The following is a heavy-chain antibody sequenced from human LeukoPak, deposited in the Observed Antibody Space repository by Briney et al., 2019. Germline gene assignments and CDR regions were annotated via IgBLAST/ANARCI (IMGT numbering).Heavy chain of an antibody. Sequence: SETLSLTCTVSGDSISSHYWNWIRQPAGKGLEWLGRFYGTGSTNYNPSLKSRVTMSADTSKNQFFLKLSSVTAADTAVYYCARGTTGTTRYFDYWGQGTLVTVSS. CDR1: GDSISSHY. D-gene: IGHD1-1*01. J-gene: IGHJ4*02. CDR2: FYGTGST. V-gene: IGHV4-4*07. CDR3: ARGTTGTTRYFDY.